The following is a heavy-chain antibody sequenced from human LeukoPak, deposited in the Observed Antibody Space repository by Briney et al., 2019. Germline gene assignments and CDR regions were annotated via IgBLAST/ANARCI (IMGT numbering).Heavy chain of an antibody. CDR2: INHSGST. D-gene: IGHD3-10*01. Sequence: SETLSLTCTVSGGSISSSSYYWGWIRQPPGKGLEWIGEINHSGSTNYNPSLKSRVTISVDTSKNQFSLKLSSVTAADTAVYYCARGRRFGTFFDYWGQGTLVTVSS. CDR1: GGSISSSSYY. CDR3: ARGRRFGTFFDY. J-gene: IGHJ4*02. V-gene: IGHV4-39*07.